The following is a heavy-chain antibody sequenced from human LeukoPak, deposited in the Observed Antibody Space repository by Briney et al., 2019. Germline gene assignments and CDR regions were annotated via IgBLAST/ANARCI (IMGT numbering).Heavy chain of an antibody. CDR3: AKAVSGSYIYYFDY. CDR1: GFTFSSYA. J-gene: IGHJ4*02. V-gene: IGHV3-23*01. CDR2: ISGSGGSA. Sequence: PGGSLRLSCAASGFTFSSYAMSWVRQAPGKGLEWVSAISGSGGSAYYADSVKGRFTISRDNSKNTLYLQMNSLRAEDTAVYYCAKAVSGSYIYYFDYWGQGTLVTVSS. D-gene: IGHD1-26*01.